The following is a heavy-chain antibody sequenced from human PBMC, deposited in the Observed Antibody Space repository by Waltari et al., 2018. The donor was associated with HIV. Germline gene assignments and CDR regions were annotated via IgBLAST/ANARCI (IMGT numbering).Heavy chain of an antibody. D-gene: IGHD3-10*01. CDR1: GYTFSSYT. Sequence: VQLVQSGAEMRKPGASVKVSCRASGYTFSSYTISWVRQAPGQGLEWMGWISGYNGNTNYAQKFQRRVNMTTDTSTSTAHMELRSLRSDDTAVYYCARGVSIVRGVMIRGHMDVWGQGTTVTVSS. V-gene: IGHV1-18*01. CDR2: ISGYNGNT. J-gene: IGHJ6*02. CDR3: ARGVSIVRGVMIRGHMDV.